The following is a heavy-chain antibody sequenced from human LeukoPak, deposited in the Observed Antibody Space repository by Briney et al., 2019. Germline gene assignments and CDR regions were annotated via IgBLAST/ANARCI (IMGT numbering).Heavy chain of an antibody. CDR1: GYSFTSYG. J-gene: IGHJ4*02. CDR3: VRARWLQYYYFDY. Sequence: ASVKVSCKASGYSFTSYGISWVRQAPGQGLEWMGWISAYNGNTNYAQKLQGRVTMTTDTSTSTAYMELSSLRSADTAVYYCVRARWLQYYYFDYWGQGTLVTVSS. CDR2: ISAYNGNT. V-gene: IGHV1-18*01. D-gene: IGHD5-24*01.